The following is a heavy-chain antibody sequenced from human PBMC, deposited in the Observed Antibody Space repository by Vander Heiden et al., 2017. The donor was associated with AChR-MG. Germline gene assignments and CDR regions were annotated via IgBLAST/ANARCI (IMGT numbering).Heavy chain of an antibody. V-gene: IGHV1-8*01. J-gene: IGHJ4*02. CDR1: GYTFTRSD. CDR3: ARVVRPGGVYDSSGYYYDY. Sequence: QLQLMPSAAEVKKPGASVKLSCPASGYTFTRSDINWVCEATGQGLEWRGWINRNRGNTGYAQKLQGRVTMTRNIAISTAYMELSSLRSEDTAVYDCARVVRPGGVYDSSGYYYDYWGQGTLVTVSS. D-gene: IGHD3-22*01. CDR2: INRNRGNT.